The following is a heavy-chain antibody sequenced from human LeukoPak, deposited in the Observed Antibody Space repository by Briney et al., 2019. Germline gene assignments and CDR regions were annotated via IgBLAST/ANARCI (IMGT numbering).Heavy chain of an antibody. D-gene: IGHD2-15*01. CDR3: ARDNSAIVVVVADLDY. CDR2: ISAYNGNT. CDR1: GYTFTSYG. Sequence: ASVKVSCKASGYTFTSYGISWVRQAPGQGLEWMGWISAYNGNTNYAQKLQGRVTMTTDTSTSTACMELRSLRPDDTAVYYCARDNSAIVVVVADLDYWGQGTLVTVSS. J-gene: IGHJ4*02. V-gene: IGHV1-18*01.